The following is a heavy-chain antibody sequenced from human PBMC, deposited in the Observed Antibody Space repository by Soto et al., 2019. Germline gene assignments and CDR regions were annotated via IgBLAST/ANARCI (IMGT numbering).Heavy chain of an antibody. CDR1: GGSISSYY. J-gene: IGHJ5*02. Sequence: SETLSLTCTVSGGSISSYYWSWIRQPPGKGLEWIGYIYYSASTNYSPSLKSRVTISVDTSKNQFSLNLSSVTAADTAVYYCAARGVYCSGGSCYSGWFDPWGQGTLVTVSS. CDR2: IYYSAST. D-gene: IGHD2-15*01. V-gene: IGHV4-59*08. CDR3: AARGVYCSGGSCYSGWFDP.